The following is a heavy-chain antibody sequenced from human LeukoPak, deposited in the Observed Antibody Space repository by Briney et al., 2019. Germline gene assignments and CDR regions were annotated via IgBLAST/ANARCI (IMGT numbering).Heavy chain of an antibody. CDR1: GGSFSVYF. J-gene: IGHJ4*02. Sequence: SETLSLTCAVNGGSFSVYFWTWIRQPPGKGLEWIGEINRSERTNYNPSLESRVAISLDTSKNQLSLKLSSVAAADTAVYYCARGYEGYLDYWGQGTLVTVSS. CDR3: ARGYEGYLDY. V-gene: IGHV4-34*01. CDR2: INRSERT. D-gene: IGHD1-1*01.